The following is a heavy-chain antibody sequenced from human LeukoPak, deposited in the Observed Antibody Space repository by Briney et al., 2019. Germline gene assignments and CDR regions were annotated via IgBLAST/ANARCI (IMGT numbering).Heavy chain of an antibody. CDR3: ARDDRLEHAFDI. CDR2: IYYSGST. CDR1: GGSISSGDYY. D-gene: IGHD6-25*01. Sequence: SETLSLTCTVSGGSISSGDYYWSWIRQPPGKGLEWIGYIYYSGSTYYNPSLKSRVTISVDTSKNQFSLKLSSVTAADTAVYYCARDDRLEHAFDIWGQGTMVTVSS. V-gene: IGHV4-30-4*01. J-gene: IGHJ3*02.